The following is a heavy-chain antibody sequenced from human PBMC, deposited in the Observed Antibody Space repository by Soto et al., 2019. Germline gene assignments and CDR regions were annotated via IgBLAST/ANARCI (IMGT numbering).Heavy chain of an antibody. CDR1: GGSIISTNW. V-gene: IGHV4-4*02. J-gene: IGHJ4*02. CDR2: IYHRGST. Sequence: VHLQESGPGLVKPSGNLSLTCTVSGGSIISTNWWSWFRQPPGKGLEWIGEIYHRGSTYYSSSLKSRVTMSIDKAKNQFSLKLKSVTAADTAVYYCAKGGSSHYWGQGTLVTVSS. D-gene: IGHD1-26*01. CDR3: AKGGSSHY.